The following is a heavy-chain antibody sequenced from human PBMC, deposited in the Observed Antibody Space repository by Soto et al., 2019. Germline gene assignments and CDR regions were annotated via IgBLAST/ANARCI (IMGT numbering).Heavy chain of an antibody. CDR1: GFTFSSYS. V-gene: IGHV3-48*01. CDR2: ISSSSSTI. J-gene: IGHJ4*02. D-gene: IGHD2-15*01. CDR3: ARDLLGYCSGGSCY. Sequence: GGSLRLSCAASGFTFSSYSMNWVRQAPGKGLEWVSYISSSSSTIYYADSVKGRFTISRDNAKNSLYLQMNSLRAEDTAVYYCARDLLGYCSGGSCYWGQGTLVTVSS.